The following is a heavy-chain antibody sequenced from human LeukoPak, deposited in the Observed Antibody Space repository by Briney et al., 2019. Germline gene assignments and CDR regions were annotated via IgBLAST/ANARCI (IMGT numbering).Heavy chain of an antibody. CDR1: GGSFSGYY. J-gene: IGHJ4*02. CDR3: ARVRGYDFWSGYSTSGFDY. CDR2: INHSGST. D-gene: IGHD3-3*01. V-gene: IGHV4-34*01. Sequence: PSETLSLTCAVYGGSFSGYYWGWIRQPPGKGLEWIGEINHSGSTNYNPSLKSRVTISVDTSKNQFSLKLSSVTAADTAVYYCARVRGYDFWSGYSTSGFDYWGQGTLVTVSS.